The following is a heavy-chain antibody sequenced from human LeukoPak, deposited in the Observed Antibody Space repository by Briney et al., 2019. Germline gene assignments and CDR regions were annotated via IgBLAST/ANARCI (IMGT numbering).Heavy chain of an antibody. CDR3: ARALVGGEYYYYYMDV. CDR1: GFTFSDHY. V-gene: IGHV3-72*01. Sequence: PGGSLRLSCAASGFTFSDHYMDWVRQAPGKGLEWVGRTRNKANSYTTEYAASVKGRFTISRDDSKNSLYLQMNSLKTEDTAVYYCARALVGGEYYYYYMDVWGKGTTVTVSS. D-gene: IGHD6-13*01. CDR2: TRNKANSYTT. J-gene: IGHJ6*03.